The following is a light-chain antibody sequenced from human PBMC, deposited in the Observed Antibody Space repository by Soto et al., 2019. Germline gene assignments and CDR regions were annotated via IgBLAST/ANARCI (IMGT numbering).Light chain of an antibody. V-gene: IGLV2-14*01. CDR3: SSYTSSSTLLVV. J-gene: IGLJ2*01. CDR1: SSDVGGYNY. CDR2: DVS. Sequence: QSALTQPASVSGSPGQSITISCTGTSSDVGGYNYVSWYQQHPGKAPKLMIYDVSNRPSGVSNRFSGSKSGNTASLTISGLQAEDEADYDCSSYTSSSTLLVVFGGGTTLTVL.